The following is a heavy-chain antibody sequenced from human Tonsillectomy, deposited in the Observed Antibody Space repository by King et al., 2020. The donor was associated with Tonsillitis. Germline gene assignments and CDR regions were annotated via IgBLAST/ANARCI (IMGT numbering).Heavy chain of an antibody. V-gene: IGHV4-61*01. Sequence: QLQESGPGLVKPSETLSLTCTVSGGSVSSGSYYWNWIRQPPGKGLEWMGYIYYSGSTNYNPSLKSRVTISVDTSKNQFSLKLSSVTAADTAVYYCARGYSYGWPRVVFDYWGQGTLVTVSS. CDR1: GGSVSSGSYY. CDR2: IYYSGST. J-gene: IGHJ4*02. CDR3: ARGYSYGWPRVVFDY. D-gene: IGHD5-18*01.